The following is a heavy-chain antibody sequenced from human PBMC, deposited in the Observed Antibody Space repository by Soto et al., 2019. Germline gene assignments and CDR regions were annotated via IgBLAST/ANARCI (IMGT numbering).Heavy chain of an antibody. V-gene: IGHV3-21*01. CDR1: GFTFSTYT. CDR2: INGRSNYV. CDR3: AREDGVVGSSSAFDH. J-gene: IGHJ4*02. D-gene: IGHD1-26*01. Sequence: VGSLRLSGVFSGFTFSTYTMNWVRQAPWKGLEWVSSINGRSNYVYYADSVKVRFTISRDNAKNSLYLQMNRLRAEDTAIYYCAREDGVVGSSSAFDHWGLGTLVTVSS.